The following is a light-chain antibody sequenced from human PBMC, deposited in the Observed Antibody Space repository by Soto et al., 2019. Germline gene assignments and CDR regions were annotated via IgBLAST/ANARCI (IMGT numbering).Light chain of an antibody. CDR3: AAWDVSLNGVV. Sequence: QSVLTQPPSASGTPGQRVTISCSGSSFNIGSNAVNWYQQLPGTAPKLLIYSNNQRPSGVPDRFSGSKSGTSASLAISGLQSEDEADYYCAAWDVSLNGVVFGGGTKLTVL. J-gene: IGLJ2*01. V-gene: IGLV1-44*01. CDR1: SFNIGSNA. CDR2: SNN.